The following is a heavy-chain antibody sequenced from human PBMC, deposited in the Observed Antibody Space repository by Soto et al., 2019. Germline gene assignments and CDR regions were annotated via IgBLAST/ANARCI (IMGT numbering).Heavy chain of an antibody. CDR3: ARVRSFRFGVVNWYYFDY. J-gene: IGHJ4*02. V-gene: IGHV4-34*01. D-gene: IGHD3-3*01. CDR2: INHSGST. CDR1: GGSFSAYY. Sequence: SETLSLTCAVYGGSFSAYYWRWIRQPPGKVLEWIGEINHSGSTNYNPSLKSRVTISVDTSKNQFSLKLSSVTAADTAVYYCARVRSFRFGVVNWYYFDYWGQGSVVTVSS.